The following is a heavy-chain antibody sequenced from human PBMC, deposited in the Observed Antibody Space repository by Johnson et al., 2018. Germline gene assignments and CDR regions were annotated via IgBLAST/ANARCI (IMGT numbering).Heavy chain of an antibody. J-gene: IGHJ3*02. CDR2: ISYSGST. V-gene: IGHV4-59*01. Sequence: QVQLQESGPGLVKPSETXSLTCTVSGGSISSYYWSWIRQPPGKGLEWLGYISYSGSTKYTPSLKSRVTISVDTSKNHFSLTLTSVTAADTAVYYCARDLFHYYDSDTYGDAFDIWGQGTMVTVSS. D-gene: IGHD3-22*01. CDR3: ARDLFHYYDSDTYGDAFDI. CDR1: GGSISSYY.